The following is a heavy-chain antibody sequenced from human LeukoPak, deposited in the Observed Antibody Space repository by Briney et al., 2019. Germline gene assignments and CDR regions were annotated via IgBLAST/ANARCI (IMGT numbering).Heavy chain of an antibody. Sequence: GGSLRLSCAASGFIFSSYWMNWVRQAPGKGLEWVSYISSGGSTVYYADSVKGRFTISRDNAKNSLYLQMNSLRAEDTAVYYCARVIIVGATGIWGQGTMVTVSS. CDR2: ISSGGSTV. J-gene: IGHJ3*02. CDR3: ARVIIVGATGI. D-gene: IGHD1-26*01. CDR1: GFIFSSYW. V-gene: IGHV3-48*04.